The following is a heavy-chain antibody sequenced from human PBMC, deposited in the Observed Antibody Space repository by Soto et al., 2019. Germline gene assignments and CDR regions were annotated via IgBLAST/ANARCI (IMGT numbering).Heavy chain of an antibody. Sequence: SETLSLTCTVSGGSISSGDYYWSWIRQPPGKGLEWIGYIYYSGSTYYNPSLKSRVTISVDTSKNQFSLKLSSVTAADTAVYYCARGTMYNWNDVSWFDPWGQGALVTVSS. V-gene: IGHV4-30-4*01. CDR2: IYYSGST. CDR1: GGSISSGDYY. J-gene: IGHJ5*02. CDR3: ARGTMYNWNDVSWFDP. D-gene: IGHD1-20*01.